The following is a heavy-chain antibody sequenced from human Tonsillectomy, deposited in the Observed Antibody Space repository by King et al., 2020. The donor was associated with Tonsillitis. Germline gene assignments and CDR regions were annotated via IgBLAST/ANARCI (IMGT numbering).Heavy chain of an antibody. Sequence: VQLVESGAEVKKPGASVQVSCKASGYTFTNYGITWVRQAPGQGLEWMGWISGYNGNTNYAQKFQGRVTLTTDTSTTTAYMELRSLRSDDTAIYYCARGLGGSYYYGVDVWGQGTTVTVPS. CDR2: ISGYNGNT. CDR3: ARGLGGSYYYGVDV. V-gene: IGHV1-18*04. CDR1: GYTFTNYG. J-gene: IGHJ6*02. D-gene: IGHD3-16*01.